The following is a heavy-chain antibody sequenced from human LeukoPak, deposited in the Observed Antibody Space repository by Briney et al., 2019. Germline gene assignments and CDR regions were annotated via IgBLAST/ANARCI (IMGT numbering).Heavy chain of an antibody. CDR2: LTYHENIK. CDR3: AKKNTRDSYRHFHH. CDR1: VFPFNSYC. J-gene: IGHJ1*01. D-gene: IGHD5-24*01. Sequence: GVSLRLSRKASVFPFNSYCIQWVPHAPGKGLGCVAYLTYHENIKYDANPAKSRFTITRENSDNTLYPQINSLRAEDTAVYYCAKKNTRDSYRHFHHGGQGTLVTVAS. V-gene: IGHV3-30*02.